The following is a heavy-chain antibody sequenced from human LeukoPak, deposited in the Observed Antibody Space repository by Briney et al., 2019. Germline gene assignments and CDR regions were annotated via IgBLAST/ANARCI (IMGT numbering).Heavy chain of an antibody. CDR2: IKQDGSEK. CDR1: GFTFSSYW. CDR3: AREDYYGSGSYLFDY. Sequence: GGSLRLSCAASGFTFSSYWMSWVRQAPGKGLEWVANIKQDGSEKYYVDSVKGRFTISRDNAKNSLYLQMNSLRAEDTAVYYCAREDYYGSGSYLFDYWGQGTLVTVSS. V-gene: IGHV3-7*01. D-gene: IGHD3-10*01. J-gene: IGHJ4*02.